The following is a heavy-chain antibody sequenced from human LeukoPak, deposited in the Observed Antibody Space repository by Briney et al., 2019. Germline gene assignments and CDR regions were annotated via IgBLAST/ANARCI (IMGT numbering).Heavy chain of an antibody. V-gene: IGHV1-69*06. D-gene: IGHD3-3*01. CDR3: AKLSKGITIFGVTDYYYMDV. CDR1: GGTFSSYA. Sequence: ASVKVSCKASGGTFSSYAISWVPQAPGQELEWMGGIIPIFGTANYAQKFQGRVTITADKSTSTAYMELSSLRSEDTAVYYCAKLSKGITIFGVTDYYYMDVWGKGTTVTVSS. J-gene: IGHJ6*03. CDR2: IIPIFGTA.